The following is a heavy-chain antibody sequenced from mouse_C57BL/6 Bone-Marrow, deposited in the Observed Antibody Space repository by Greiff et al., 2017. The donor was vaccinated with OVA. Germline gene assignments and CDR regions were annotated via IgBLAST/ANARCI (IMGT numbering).Heavy chain of an antibody. CDR3: AVIYYYGSSYDYAMDY. J-gene: IGHJ4*01. V-gene: IGHV1-63*01. Sequence: VKLMESGAELVRPGTSVKMSCKASGYTFTNYWIGWAKQRPGHGLEWIGDIYPGGGYTNYNEKFKGKATLTADKSSSTAYMQFSSLTSEDSAIYYCAVIYYYGSSYDYAMDYWGQGTSVTVSS. CDR1: GYTFTNYW. CDR2: IYPGGGYT. D-gene: IGHD1-1*01.